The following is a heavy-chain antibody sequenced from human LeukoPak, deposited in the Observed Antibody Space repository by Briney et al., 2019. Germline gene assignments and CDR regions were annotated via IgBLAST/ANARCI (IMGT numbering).Heavy chain of an antibody. V-gene: IGHV1-69*04. CDR1: GGTFSSYA. CDR3: ARASGSYFGDDAFDI. CDR2: ITPIFDIA. J-gene: IGHJ3*02. Sequence: ASVKVSCKASGGTFSSYAISWVRQAPGQGLEWMGRITPIFDIANYAQKFQGRVTITADKSTSTAYMELSSLRSEDTAVYYCARASGSYFGDDAFDIWGQGTMVTVSS. D-gene: IGHD1-26*01.